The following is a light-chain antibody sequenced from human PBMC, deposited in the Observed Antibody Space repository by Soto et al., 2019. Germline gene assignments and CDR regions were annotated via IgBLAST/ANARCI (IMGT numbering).Light chain of an antibody. CDR1: QTLSDNY. CDR3: QQYNNWLHT. Sequence: EIVLTQSPCTLSLSPGERATLSCRASQTLSDNYLAWYQQKPGQVPRLLIYGASSRATGIPDRFSGSGSGTEFTLTISSLQSEDFALYYCQQYNNWLHTFSGGTKVDIK. V-gene: IGKV3D-15*01. CDR2: GAS. J-gene: IGKJ4*01.